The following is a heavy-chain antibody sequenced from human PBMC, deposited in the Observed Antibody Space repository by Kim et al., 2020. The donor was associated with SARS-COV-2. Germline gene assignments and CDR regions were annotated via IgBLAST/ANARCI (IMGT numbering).Heavy chain of an antibody. CDR2: ISSSSSYI. CDR1: GFTFSSYS. Sequence: GGSLRLSCAASGFTFSSYSMNWVRQAPGKGLEWVSSISSSSSYIYYADSVKGRFTISRDNAKNSLYLQMNSLRAEDTAVYYCARDSAELYGSGSSAYYYYGMDVWGQGTTVTVSS. J-gene: IGHJ6*02. CDR3: ARDSAELYGSGSSAYYYYGMDV. D-gene: IGHD3-10*01. V-gene: IGHV3-21*01.